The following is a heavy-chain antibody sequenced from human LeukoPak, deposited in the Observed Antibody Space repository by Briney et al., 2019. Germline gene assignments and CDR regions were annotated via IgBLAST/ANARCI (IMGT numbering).Heavy chain of an antibody. J-gene: IGHJ4*02. CDR3: ATIAARPLSGDY. CDR2: IYYSGST. CDR1: GVSISSYY. V-gene: IGHV4-59*01. Sequence: SETLSLTCTVSGVSISSYYWSWIRQPPGKGLEWIGYIYYSGSTNHNPSLKSRVTISVDTSKNQFSLKLNSVTAADTAVYYCATIAARPLSGDYWGQGTLVTVSS. D-gene: IGHD6-6*01.